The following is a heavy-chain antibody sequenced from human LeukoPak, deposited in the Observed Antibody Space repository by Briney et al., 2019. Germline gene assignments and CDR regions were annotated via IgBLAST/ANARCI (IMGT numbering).Heavy chain of an antibody. Sequence: SETLSLTCAVYGGSFSGYYWSWIRQPPGKGLEWIGYIYYSGSTNYNPSLKSRVTISVDTSKNQFSLKLSSVTAADTAVYYCARDPGGDFSFDIWGQGTMVTVSS. CDR2: IYYSGST. CDR1: GGSFSGYY. J-gene: IGHJ3*02. V-gene: IGHV4-59*01. CDR3: ARDPGGDFSFDI. D-gene: IGHD3-16*02.